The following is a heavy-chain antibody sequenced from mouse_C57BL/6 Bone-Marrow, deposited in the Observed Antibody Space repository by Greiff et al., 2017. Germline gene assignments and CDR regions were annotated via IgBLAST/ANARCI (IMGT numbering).Heavy chain of an antibody. CDR1: GYTFTDYE. CDR2: IDPETGGT. Sequence: VKLMESGAELVRPGASVTLSCKASGYTFTDYEMHWVKQTPVHGLEWIGAIDPETGGTAYNQKFKGKAILTADKSSSTAYMELRSLTSEDSAVYYCTREDGSSPHYYAMGYWGQGTSVTVSS. J-gene: IGHJ4*01. V-gene: IGHV1-15*01. CDR3: TREDGSSPHYYAMGY. D-gene: IGHD1-1*01.